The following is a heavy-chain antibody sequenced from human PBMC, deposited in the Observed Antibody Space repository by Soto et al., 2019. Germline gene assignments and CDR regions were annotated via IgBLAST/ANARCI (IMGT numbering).Heavy chain of an antibody. J-gene: IGHJ4*02. Sequence: GGSLRLSCAASGFTVSDNYMSWVRQAPGKGLEWDSVTDSGGTTHYTDSVKGRFTISRDKSKNTLYLQMNSLRAEDTAVYYCARDQNYWGPGTLVTVSS. CDR1: GFTVSDNY. V-gene: IGHV3-66*01. CDR2: TDSGGTT. CDR3: ARDQNY.